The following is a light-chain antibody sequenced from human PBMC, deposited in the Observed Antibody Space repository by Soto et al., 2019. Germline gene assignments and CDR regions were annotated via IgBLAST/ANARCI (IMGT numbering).Light chain of an antibody. CDR3: QSYDSSLSGGG. Sequence: QSVLPQPPSVSGAPGPRVTISCTESSSNIGAGYDVHWYQQLPGTAPKLLIYGNSNRPSGVPDRFSGSKSGTSASLAITGLQAEDEAEYYCQSYDSSLSGGGFGGGTKRTVL. CDR2: GNS. J-gene: IGLJ3*02. CDR1: SSNIGAGYD. V-gene: IGLV1-40*01.